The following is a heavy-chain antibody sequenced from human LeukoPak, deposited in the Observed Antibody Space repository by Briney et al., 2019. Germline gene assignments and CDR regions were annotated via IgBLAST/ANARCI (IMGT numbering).Heavy chain of an antibody. CDR2: ISGSGGNS. CDR3: ARGGILYGMDV. J-gene: IGHJ6*02. V-gene: IGHV3-23*01. CDR1: RFTFSAYS. D-gene: IGHD6-13*01. Sequence: GGSLRLSCAASRFTFSAYSMSWVRQAPGKGLEWVSAISGSGGNSYYADSVKGRFTISRDNSKNTLYLQMNSLRAEDTAAYYCARGGILYGMDVWGQGTTVTVSS.